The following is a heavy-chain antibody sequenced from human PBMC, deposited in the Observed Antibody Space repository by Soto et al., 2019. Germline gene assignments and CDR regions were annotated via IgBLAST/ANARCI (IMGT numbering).Heavy chain of an antibody. CDR2: ISAYNGNT. Sequence: ASVKVSCKASAYTFTIYCISWVRQAPGQGLEWMGWISAYNGNTNYAQKLQGRVTMTTDTSTSTAYMELRSLRSDDTAVYYCASTTLQYCSGGNCYSLYYYYMDVSGKGTTVTVSS. CDR1: AYTFTIYC. D-gene: IGHD2-15*01. CDR3: ASTTLQYCSGGNCYSLYYYYMDV. V-gene: IGHV1-18*01. J-gene: IGHJ6*03.